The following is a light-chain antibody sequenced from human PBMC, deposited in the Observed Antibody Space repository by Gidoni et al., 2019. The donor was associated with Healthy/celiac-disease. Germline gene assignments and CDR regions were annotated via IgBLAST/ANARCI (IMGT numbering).Light chain of an antibody. CDR3: QQSYSTRMYT. Sequence: DIQMTQSPSSLSASVGDRVTITCRASQSISSYLNWYQQKPGKAPKLLIYAASSLQSGVPSRFSGSRSGTDFTLTISSLQPEDFATYYCQQSYSTRMYTFXQXTKLEIK. CDR2: AAS. J-gene: IGKJ2*01. V-gene: IGKV1-39*01. CDR1: QSISSY.